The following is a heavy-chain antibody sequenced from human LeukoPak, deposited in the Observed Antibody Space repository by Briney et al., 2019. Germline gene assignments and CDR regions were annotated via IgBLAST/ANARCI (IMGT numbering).Heavy chain of an antibody. D-gene: IGHD3-22*01. Sequence: SGPTLVNPTQTLTLTCTFSGFSLSTSGVGVGWIRQPPGKALEWLALIYWDDDKRYSPSLKSRLTIIKDTSKNQVVLTTTNMDPVDTATYYCAHRQGHYDSSGYHTYYFDYWGQGTLVTVSS. CDR3: AHRQGHYDSSGYHTYYFDY. J-gene: IGHJ4*02. V-gene: IGHV2-5*02. CDR1: GFSLSTSGVG. CDR2: IYWDDDK.